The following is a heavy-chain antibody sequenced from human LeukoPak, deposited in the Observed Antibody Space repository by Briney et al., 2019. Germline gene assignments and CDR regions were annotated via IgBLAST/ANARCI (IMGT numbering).Heavy chain of an antibody. V-gene: IGHV3-48*03. CDR3: ARGSYRPDY. CDR1: GFTFSSYE. Sequence: GGSLRLSCAASGFTFSSYEMNWVRRAPGKGLEWVSYISSSGSTIYYADSVKGRFTVSRDNAENSLYLQMNSLRAEDTAVYYCARGSYRPDYWGQGTLVTVSS. CDR2: ISSSGSTI. J-gene: IGHJ4*02. D-gene: IGHD1-26*01.